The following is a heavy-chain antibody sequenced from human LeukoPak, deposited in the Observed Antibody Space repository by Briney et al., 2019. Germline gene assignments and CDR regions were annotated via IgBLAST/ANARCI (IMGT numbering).Heavy chain of an antibody. Sequence: SETLSLTCTVSGGSISSSRYYWGWVRQPPGTGLEWIGSIYYSGSTYYNPSLKSRVTISVDTSKNQFSLKLSSVTAADTAVYYCARHTGYDFWSGRDYYYMDVWGKGTTVTVSS. CDR2: IYYSGST. D-gene: IGHD3-3*01. V-gene: IGHV4-39*01. CDR3: ARHTGYDFWSGRDYYYMDV. J-gene: IGHJ6*03. CDR1: GGSISSSRYY.